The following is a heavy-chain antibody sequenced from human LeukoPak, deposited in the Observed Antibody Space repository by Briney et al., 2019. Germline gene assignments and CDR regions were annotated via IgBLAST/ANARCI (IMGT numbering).Heavy chain of an antibody. CDR1: GFTFSNSA. D-gene: IGHD3-10*01. Sequence: RTGGSLRLSCAASGFTFSNSAMSWVRQAPGKGLEYVSAISRSGGTTYYADSVKSRFTISRDISKNTLYLQMNSLRAEDTAVYYCAKDWQLESVWGQGSLVTVSS. CDR2: ISRSGGTT. CDR3: AKDWQLESV. J-gene: IGHJ4*02. V-gene: IGHV3-23*01.